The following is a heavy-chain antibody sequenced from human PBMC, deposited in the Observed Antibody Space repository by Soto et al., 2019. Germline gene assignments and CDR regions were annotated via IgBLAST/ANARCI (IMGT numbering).Heavy chain of an antibody. Sequence: GGSLRLSCRASGYDFRIYSMNWVRQAPGQGLEWIAYVSLDSDTIQYADSVKGRFTISRDDAENSLYLQMDSLRDEDTATYYCARLYYDYVCGQGTTVTVSS. D-gene: IGHD3-3*01. CDR2: VSLDSDTI. J-gene: IGHJ6*02. CDR1: GYDFRIYS. CDR3: ARLYYDYV. V-gene: IGHV3-48*02.